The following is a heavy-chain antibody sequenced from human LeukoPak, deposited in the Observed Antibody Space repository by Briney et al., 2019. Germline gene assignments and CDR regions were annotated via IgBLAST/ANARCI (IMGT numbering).Heavy chain of an antibody. CDR1: GGSFSGYY. J-gene: IGHJ5*02. Sequence: PSETLSLTCAVYGGSFSGYYWSWIRQPPGKGLEWIGEINRSGSTNYNPSLKSRVTISVDTSKNQFSLKLSSVTAADTAVYYCARGLAPLNWFDPWGQGTLVTVSS. CDR3: ARGLAPLNWFDP. V-gene: IGHV4-34*01. CDR2: INRSGST.